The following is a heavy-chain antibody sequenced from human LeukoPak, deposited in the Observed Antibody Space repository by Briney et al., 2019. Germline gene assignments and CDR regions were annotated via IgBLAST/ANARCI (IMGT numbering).Heavy chain of an antibody. Sequence: SETLSLTCTVSGGSISSSSYYWGWIRQPPGRGLDWIGTNYYGGGTYYNPSLKSRVTISVDTSKNQFSLTLSSVTAADTAVYYCARGFGESEYYYYGMDVWGQGTTVTVSS. CDR3: ARGFGESEYYYYGMDV. J-gene: IGHJ6*02. D-gene: IGHD3-10*01. V-gene: IGHV4-39*01. CDR1: GGSISSSSYY. CDR2: NYYGGGT.